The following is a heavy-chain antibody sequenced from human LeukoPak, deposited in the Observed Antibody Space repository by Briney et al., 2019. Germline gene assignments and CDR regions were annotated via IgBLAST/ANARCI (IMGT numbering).Heavy chain of an antibody. CDR1: GGSISSYY. V-gene: IGHV4-4*07. D-gene: IGHD3-22*01. Sequence: SETLSLTCTVSGGSISSYYWSWIRQPAGKGLEWIGRIYTSGSTNYNPSLKSRVTMSVDTSKNQFSLKLSSVTAADTAVYYCAVNYYDSSGYYRRCSYWGQGTLVTVSS. CDR3: AVNYYDSSGYYRRCSY. CDR2: IYTSGST. J-gene: IGHJ4*02.